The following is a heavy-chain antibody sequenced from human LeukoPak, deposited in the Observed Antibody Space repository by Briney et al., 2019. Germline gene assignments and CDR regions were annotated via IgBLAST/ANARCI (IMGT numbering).Heavy chain of an antibody. CDR1: GGSFSGYY. CDR3: AREAYYGSGSYYNVGHYYFDY. D-gene: IGHD3-10*01. CDR2: INHSGST. J-gene: IGHJ4*02. V-gene: IGHV4-34*01. Sequence: PSETLSLTCAVYGGSFSGYYWSWIRQPPGKGLEWIGEINHSGSTNYNPSLKSRVTISVDTSKNQFSLKLSSVTAANTAVYYCAREAYYGSGSYYNVGHYYFDYWGQGTLVTVSS.